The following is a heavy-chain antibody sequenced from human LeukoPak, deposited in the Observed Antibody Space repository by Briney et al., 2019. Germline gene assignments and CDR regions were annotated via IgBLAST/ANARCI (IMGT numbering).Heavy chain of an antibody. D-gene: IGHD3-10*01. J-gene: IGHJ4*02. CDR2: INHSGST. V-gene: IGHV4-34*01. CDR3: ARWGSNMAREKGDH. Sequence: SETLYLTCAVYGGSFSGYYWSWIRQPPGKGLEWIGEINHSGSTNYNPSLKSRVTILVDTSKNQFSLKLSSVTAADTAVYYCARWGSNMAREKGDHWGQGTLVTVSS. CDR1: GGSFSGYY.